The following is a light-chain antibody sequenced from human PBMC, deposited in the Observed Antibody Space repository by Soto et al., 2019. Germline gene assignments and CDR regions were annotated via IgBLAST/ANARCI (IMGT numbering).Light chain of an antibody. Sequence: DIQMTQSPSSLSASVGDRVTITCRASENIAKYLNWYQQKQGKAPKILIYGASSLQSGVPSRFSGSGSGTDFTLTISSLQPEDFATDYGQQSYSTPISVGEGTRLEIK. CDR2: GAS. CDR1: ENIAKY. CDR3: QQSYSTPIS. J-gene: IGKJ5*01. V-gene: IGKV1-39*01.